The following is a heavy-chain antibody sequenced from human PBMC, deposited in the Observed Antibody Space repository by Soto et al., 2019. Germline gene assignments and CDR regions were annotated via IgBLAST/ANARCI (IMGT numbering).Heavy chain of an antibody. CDR3: ARGERKVNWRPYFDT. V-gene: IGHV4-59*01. J-gene: IGHJ5*02. CDR2: IYSTGSS. CDR1: GDSLSLYY. D-gene: IGHD1-26*01. Sequence: TLSLTCTVSGDSLSLYYWSWIRLSPGKGLEWIGYIYSTGSSNQNPSLRDRVAVSADASKNQFYLTLSSMTAADTAVYYCARGERKVNWRPYFDTWGQGIQVTVSS.